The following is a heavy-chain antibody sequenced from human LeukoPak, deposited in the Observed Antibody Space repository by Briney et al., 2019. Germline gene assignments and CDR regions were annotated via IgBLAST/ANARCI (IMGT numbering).Heavy chain of an antibody. Sequence: GGSLRLSCAASGFSFSDYAIYWVRQTPGKGLEWVAFIRYDGSNKIYADSVKGRFTISRDNSKNTLYLQMNSLRAEDTAVYYCGRGHWGLDYWGQGTLVTVSS. V-gene: IGHV3-30*02. CDR2: IRYDGSNK. D-gene: IGHD7-27*01. CDR1: GFSFSDYA. J-gene: IGHJ4*02. CDR3: GRGHWGLDY.